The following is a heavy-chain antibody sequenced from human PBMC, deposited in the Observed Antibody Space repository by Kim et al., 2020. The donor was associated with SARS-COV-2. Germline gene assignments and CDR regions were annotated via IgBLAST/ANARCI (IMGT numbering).Heavy chain of an antibody. CDR2: INHSGST. Sequence: SETLSLTCAVYGGSFSGYYWSWIRQPPGKGLEWIGEINHSGSTNYNPSLKSRVTISVDTSKNQFSLKLSSVTAADTAVYYCARVREIAVAGYNWFDPWGQGTLVTVSS. D-gene: IGHD6-19*01. CDR3: ARVREIAVAGYNWFDP. V-gene: IGHV4-34*01. J-gene: IGHJ5*02. CDR1: GGSFSGYY.